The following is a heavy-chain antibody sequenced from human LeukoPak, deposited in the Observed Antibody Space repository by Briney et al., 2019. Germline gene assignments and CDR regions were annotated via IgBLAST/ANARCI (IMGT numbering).Heavy chain of an antibody. V-gene: IGHV3-53*01. J-gene: IGHJ4*02. CDR3: ARDRSSGWLLRH. CDR2: IYSGGST. Sequence: PGGSLRLSCAASGFTVSSNYMSWIRQAPGKGLEWVSVIYSGGSTYYADSVKGRFTISRDNSKNTLYLQMNSLRAEDTAVYYCARDRSSGWLLRHWGQGTLVTVSS. D-gene: IGHD6-19*01. CDR1: GFTVSSNY.